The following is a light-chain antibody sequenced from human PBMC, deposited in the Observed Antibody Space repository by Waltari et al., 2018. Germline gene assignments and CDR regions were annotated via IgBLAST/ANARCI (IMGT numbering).Light chain of an antibody. Sequence: DIEMTQSPSTMSASVGDRVTITCRASQSISGWLAWYQQKPGTAPNVLIYQASTLENGVPSRFSGSGSGTDFTLTINSLQPDDFATYHCQQYDTFPWTFGQGTKVEI. V-gene: IGKV1-5*03. J-gene: IGKJ1*01. CDR2: QAS. CDR1: QSISGW. CDR3: QQYDTFPWT.